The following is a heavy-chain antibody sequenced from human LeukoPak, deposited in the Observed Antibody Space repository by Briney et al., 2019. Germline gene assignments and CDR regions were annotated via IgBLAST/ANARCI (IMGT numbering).Heavy chain of an antibody. Sequence: SETLSLTCAVYGGSFSGYYWSWIRQPPGKGLEWIGEINHSGSTNYDPSLKSRVTISVDTSKNQFSLKLSSVTAADTAVYYCARGPRGYSYVNSLFPHDYWGQGTLVTVSS. V-gene: IGHV4-34*01. CDR3: ARGPRGYSYVNSLFPHDY. CDR1: GGSFSGYY. D-gene: IGHD5-18*01. CDR2: INHSGST. J-gene: IGHJ4*02.